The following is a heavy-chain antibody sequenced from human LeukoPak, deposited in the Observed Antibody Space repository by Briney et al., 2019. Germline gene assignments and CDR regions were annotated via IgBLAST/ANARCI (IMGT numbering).Heavy chain of an antibody. CDR1: GYTFTGNH. CDR2: IDPKSGDT. J-gene: IGHJ2*01. V-gene: IGHV1-2*02. CDR3: AREADIVSFDL. D-gene: IGHD3-16*02. Sequence: ASVKVSCKASGYTFTGNHVHWVRQAPGEGLEWMGWIDPKSGDTKYAQKFQDRVAMTSDTSISTAYVELSGLRSDDTAVYFCAREADIVSFDLWGRGTLVTVSP.